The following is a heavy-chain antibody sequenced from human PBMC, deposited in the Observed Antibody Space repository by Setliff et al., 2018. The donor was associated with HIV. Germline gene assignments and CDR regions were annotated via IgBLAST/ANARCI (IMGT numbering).Heavy chain of an antibody. D-gene: IGHD2-2*02. J-gene: IGHJ4*02. CDR3: ARQERYCTSADCYRYFNY. V-gene: IGHV4-59*08. CDR1: GGSISSYY. Sequence: LSLTCTVSGGSISSYYWSWIRQPPGKGLEWIGYIYYSGSTNYNPSLKSRVTILVDTSKNKISLKLSSVTAADTAVYYCARQERYCTSADCYRYFNYWGQGTLVTVSS. CDR2: IYYSGST.